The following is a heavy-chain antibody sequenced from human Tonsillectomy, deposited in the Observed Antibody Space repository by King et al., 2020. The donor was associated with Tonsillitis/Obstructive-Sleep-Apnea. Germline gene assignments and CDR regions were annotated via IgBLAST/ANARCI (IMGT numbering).Heavy chain of an antibody. Sequence: QLQESGPGLVRPSETLSLTCTVSGGSVSSVHYYWNWIRQPPGKGLEWIGYIYNKGRTDYNPSLKSRVTISVDTANNQFSLKLTSMTAADTAQYYCARVGRRDGYNGIDYWGPGTRVTVSS. D-gene: IGHD5-24*01. CDR1: GGSVSSVHYY. V-gene: IGHV4-61*01. CDR2: IYNKGRT. CDR3: ARVGRRDGYNGIDY. J-gene: IGHJ4*02.